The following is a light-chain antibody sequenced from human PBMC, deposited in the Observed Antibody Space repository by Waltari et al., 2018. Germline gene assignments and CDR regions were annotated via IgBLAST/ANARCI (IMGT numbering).Light chain of an antibody. CDR2: DDS. CDR1: SSNIGSPYN. V-gene: IGLV1-40*01. Sequence: QSVLTRPPSVSGAPGQRVTISCTGSSSNIGSPYNVHWYQQVPGRAPKLLIYDDSHRPAGVPDRFSGSKSGTSASLAITGLQAEYEAEYFCQSYDSGLNGLFFGGGTKVTVL. J-gene: IGLJ2*01. CDR3: QSYDSGLNGLF.